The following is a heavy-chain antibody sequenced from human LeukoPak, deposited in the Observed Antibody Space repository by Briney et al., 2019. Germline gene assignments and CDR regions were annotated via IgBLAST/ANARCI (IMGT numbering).Heavy chain of an antibody. J-gene: IGHJ5*02. CDR2: IYYSGST. D-gene: IGHD3-10*01. CDR1: GGSVSGYY. V-gene: IGHV4-59*02. CDR3: ARGKGQYGSGTRGFTWFDP. Sequence: SETLSLTCTVSGGSVSGYYWSWIRQPPGKGLQWIGYIYYSGSTNYNPSLKSRVTISVETSKNQFSLKLSSVTAADTAVYYCARGKGQYGSGTRGFTWFDPWGQGTLVTVSS.